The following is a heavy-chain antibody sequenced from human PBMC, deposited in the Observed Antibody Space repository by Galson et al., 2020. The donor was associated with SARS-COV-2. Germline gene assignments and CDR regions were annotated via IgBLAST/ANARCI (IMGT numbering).Heavy chain of an antibody. CDR2: ISGSGATT. CDR3: ARRGGGFWGGYTN. D-gene: IGHD3-3*01. CDR1: GFNFNSYA. Sequence: GGSLRPSCEASGFNFNSYAMSWVRQAPGKGLEWVSLISGSGATTYYADSVKGRFTISRDNSKHTVYLQMNSLSAEDTAVYSCARRGGGFWGGYTNWGQGTLVIGSS. J-gene: IGHJ4*02. V-gene: IGHV3-23*01.